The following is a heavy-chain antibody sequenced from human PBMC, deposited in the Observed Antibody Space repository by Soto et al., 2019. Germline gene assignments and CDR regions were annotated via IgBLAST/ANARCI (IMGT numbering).Heavy chain of an antibody. J-gene: IGHJ6*02. D-gene: IGHD2-2*02. V-gene: IGHV5-51*01. CDR3: ARLSRPDIVVVPAAIMGDGYYYGMDV. Sequence: GESLKISCKGSGYSFTSYWIGWVRQMPGRGLEWMGIIYPGDSDTRYSPSFQGQVTISADKSISTAYLQWSSLKASDTAMYYCARLSRPDIVVVPAAIMGDGYYYGMDVWGQGTTVTVFS. CDR1: GYSFTSYW. CDR2: IYPGDSDT.